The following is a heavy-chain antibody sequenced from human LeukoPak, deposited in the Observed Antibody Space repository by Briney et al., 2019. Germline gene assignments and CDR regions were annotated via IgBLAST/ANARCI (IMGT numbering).Heavy chain of an antibody. Sequence: SETLSLTCAVYGGSFSGYYWSWIRQPPGKGLEWIGEINHSGSTNYNPSLESRVTISVDTSKNQFSLKLSSVTAADTAVYYCARDYRYCSGGSCYTRPSYYYYYMDVWGKGATVTVSS. CDR1: GGSFSGYY. D-gene: IGHD2-15*01. CDR3: ARDYRYCSGGSCYTRPSYYYYYMDV. J-gene: IGHJ6*03. CDR2: INHSGST. V-gene: IGHV4-34*01.